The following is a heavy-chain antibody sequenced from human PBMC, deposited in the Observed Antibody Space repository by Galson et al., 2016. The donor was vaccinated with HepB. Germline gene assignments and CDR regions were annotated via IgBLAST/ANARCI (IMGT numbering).Heavy chain of an antibody. CDR3: ARSIYGDFDNYFDF. J-gene: IGHJ4*02. Sequence: SVKVSCKASGGTFNNYAINWVRQAPGQGLEWMGGINPIFGTSTSAHKFQGRVTITADESTSTAYMELRSLRSEGTAVYYCARSIYGDFDNYFDFWGQGTLVTVSS. D-gene: IGHD4-17*01. CDR2: INPIFGTS. CDR1: GGTFNNYA. V-gene: IGHV1-69*13.